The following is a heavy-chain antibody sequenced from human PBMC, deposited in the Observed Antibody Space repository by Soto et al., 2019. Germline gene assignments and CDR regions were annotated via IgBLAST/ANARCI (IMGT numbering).Heavy chain of an antibody. V-gene: IGHV3-23*01. CDR1: GFTFSNYA. CDR3: AKEMVASTVADFFDY. J-gene: IGHJ4*02. CDR2: ITGSGGGT. Sequence: PGGSLRLSCTASGFTFSNYAMTWVLQAPWKGLEWVSTITGSGGGTYYADSVKGRFTISRDNSKNTLYLQMPNLRADDTAVYYCAKEMVASTVADFFDYWGQGTLVTVSS. D-gene: IGHD6-19*01.